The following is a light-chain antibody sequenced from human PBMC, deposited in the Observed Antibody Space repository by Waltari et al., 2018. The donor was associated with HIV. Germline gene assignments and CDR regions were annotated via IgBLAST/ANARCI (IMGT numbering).Light chain of an antibody. CDR2: WAS. CDR3: QQYYSTPWT. Sequence: DIVMTQSPDSLAVSLGERATINCKSSKSVLYSSNNKNYLAWYQQKPGQPPKLLIYWASTRESGFPDRFSGSGSGTDFTLTISSLQAEDVAVYYCQQYYSTPWTFGQGTKVEIK. CDR1: KSVLYSSNNKNY. V-gene: IGKV4-1*01. J-gene: IGKJ1*01.